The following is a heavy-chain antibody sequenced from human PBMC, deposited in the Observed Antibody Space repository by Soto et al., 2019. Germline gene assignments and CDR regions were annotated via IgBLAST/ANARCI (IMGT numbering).Heavy chain of an antibody. J-gene: IGHJ3*02. CDR1: GFTFNTYA. CDR3: AKEGHRYYGSGNYGVFDI. Sequence: EVRLVESGGGLVQPGGSLRLSCAATGFTFNTYAMSWVRQAPGKGLQWVSSVTGSGGSTYHADSVKGRFTISRDNSRNTLHLEMNSRRAEDTAVYYCAKEGHRYYGSGNYGVFDIWGQGTMVTVSS. D-gene: IGHD3-10*01. CDR2: VTGSGGST. V-gene: IGHV3-23*04.